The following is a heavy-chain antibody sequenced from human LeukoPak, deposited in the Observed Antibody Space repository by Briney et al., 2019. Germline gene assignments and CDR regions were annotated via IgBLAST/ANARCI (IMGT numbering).Heavy chain of an antibody. V-gene: IGHV1-2*02. CDR1: GYTFTGYY. CDR2: INPNSGGT. D-gene: IGHD2-2*01. Sequence: ASVKVSCKASGYTFTGYYMHWVRQAPGQGLEWVGWINPNSGGTNYAQKFQGRVTMTRDTSISTAYMELSRLRSDDTAVYYCAREGRIVVVPAAINYYYSGMDVWGQGTTVTVSS. J-gene: IGHJ6*02. CDR3: AREGRIVVVPAAINYYYSGMDV.